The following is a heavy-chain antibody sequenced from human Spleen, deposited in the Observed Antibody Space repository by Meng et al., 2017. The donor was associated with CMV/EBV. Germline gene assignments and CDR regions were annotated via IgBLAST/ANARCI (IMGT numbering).Heavy chain of an antibody. V-gene: IGHV1-69*04. Sequence: SVKVSCKASGYTFTAHYFHWVRQAPGQGLEWMGRIMPILGIANYAQRLQGRVTITADKSTSTSYMELSSLTSGDTAVYFCARDRRANYDYYGLDVWGQGTTVTVSS. CDR2: IMPILGIA. J-gene: IGHJ6*02. CDR3: ARDRRANYDYYGLDV. CDR1: GYTFTAHY.